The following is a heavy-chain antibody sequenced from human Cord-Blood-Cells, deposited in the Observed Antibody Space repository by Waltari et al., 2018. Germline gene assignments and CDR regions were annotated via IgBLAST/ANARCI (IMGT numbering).Heavy chain of an antibody. CDR2: INHSGST. CDR3: ARGLYCSGGSCYYFDY. D-gene: IGHD2-15*01. Sequence: QVQLQQWGAGLLKPSETLSLTCAVYGGSFSGHYWTRIRPPPGKGLEWIGEINHSGSTNYNQSLKSRVTISVDTSKNQFSLKLSSVTAADTAVYYCARGLYCSGGSCYYFDYWGQGTLVTVSS. V-gene: IGHV4-34*01. CDR1: GGSFSGHY. J-gene: IGHJ4*02.